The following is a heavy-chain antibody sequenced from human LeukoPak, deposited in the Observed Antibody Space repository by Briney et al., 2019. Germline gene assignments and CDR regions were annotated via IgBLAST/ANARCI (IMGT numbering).Heavy chain of an antibody. CDR3: ARKKFIAAGGFDP. Sequence: SETLSLTCTVSGGALSNYYWSWIRQPPGKGLEWIGYIYYSGSANYNPSLRSRVTISVDTSKNQFSLKLSSVTAADTAVYYCARKKFIAAGGFDPWGQGTLVTVSS. D-gene: IGHD6-6*01. CDR2: IYYSGSA. V-gene: IGHV4-59*01. CDR1: GGALSNYY. J-gene: IGHJ5*02.